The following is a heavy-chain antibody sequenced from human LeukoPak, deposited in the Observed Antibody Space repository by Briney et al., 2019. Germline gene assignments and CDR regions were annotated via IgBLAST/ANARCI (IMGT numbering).Heavy chain of an antibody. J-gene: IGHJ4*02. CDR2: ISYDGSNK. D-gene: IGHD3-10*01. V-gene: IGHV3-30*04. Sequence: GGSLRLSCAASGFTFSSYAMHWVRQAPGKGLEWVAVISYDGSNKYYADSVKGRFTISRDNSKNTLYLQMNSLRAEDTAVYYCARDLLVRGVLIYFDYWGQGTLVTVSS. CDR1: GFTFSSYA. CDR3: ARDLLVRGVLIYFDY.